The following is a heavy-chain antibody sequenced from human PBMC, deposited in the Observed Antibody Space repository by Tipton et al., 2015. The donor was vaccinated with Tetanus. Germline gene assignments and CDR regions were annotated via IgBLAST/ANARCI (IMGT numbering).Heavy chain of an antibody. CDR3: ARANNEFPKKGPFDS. J-gene: IGHJ4*02. CDR1: GAPINRGGYL. D-gene: IGHD1-1*01. V-gene: IGHV4-31*02. Sequence: LRLSCTVSGAPINRGGYLWTWVRQYPGRGLEWIGYIYYTELTSYTPSLESRVKISVDTSKNHFSLTLTSVTAADTAVYYCARANNEFPKKGPFDSWGQGSLVIVSS. CDR2: IYYTELT.